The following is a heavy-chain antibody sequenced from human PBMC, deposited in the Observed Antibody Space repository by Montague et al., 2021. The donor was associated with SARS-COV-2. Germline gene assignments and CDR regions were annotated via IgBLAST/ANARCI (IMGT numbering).Heavy chain of an antibody. CDR2: INHSGST. J-gene: IGHJ4*01. V-gene: IGHV4-34*01. CDR3: ARGGRQWLVIDPRYYFDY. CDR1: GGSFSGHH. D-gene: IGHD6-19*01. Sequence: SETLSLTCAVYGGSFSGHHWSWIRQPPGKGLEWIGEINHSGSTNYNPSLKSRVTISVDTSKNQFSLKLSSVTAADTAVYYCARGGRQWLVIDPRYYFDYWGQGTLATVSS.